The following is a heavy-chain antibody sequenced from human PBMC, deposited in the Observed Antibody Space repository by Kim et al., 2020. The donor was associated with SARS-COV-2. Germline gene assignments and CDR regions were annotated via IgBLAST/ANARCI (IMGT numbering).Heavy chain of an antibody. V-gene: IGHV3-15*01. J-gene: IGHJ4*02. D-gene: IGHD3-16*02. CDR3: TKIMITFGGVIADDY. Sequence: APVKGRFTISRDDSKNTLYLQMNSLKTEDTAVYYCTKIMITFGGVIADDYWGQGTLVTVSS.